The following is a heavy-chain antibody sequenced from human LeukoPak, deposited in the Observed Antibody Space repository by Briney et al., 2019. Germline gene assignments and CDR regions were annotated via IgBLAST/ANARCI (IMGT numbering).Heavy chain of an antibody. J-gene: IGHJ4*02. Sequence: GGSLRLSCAASGFPFSSYAMHWVRQAPGKGLEWVAVISYDGSNKYYADSVKGRFTIFRDNSKNTLYLQMNSLRAEDTAVYYCARDPTNLVGAYFDYWGQGTLVTVSS. CDR2: ISYDGSNK. CDR3: ARDPTNLVGAYFDY. CDR1: GFPFSSYA. V-gene: IGHV3-30-3*01. D-gene: IGHD1-26*01.